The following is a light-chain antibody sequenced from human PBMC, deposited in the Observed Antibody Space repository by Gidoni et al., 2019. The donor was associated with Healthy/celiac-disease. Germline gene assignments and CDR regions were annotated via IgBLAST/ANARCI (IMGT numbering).Light chain of an antibody. Sequence: DIEMTQSPPSLSASVGDRVTITCRSSQSISSYLKWYQQKTGIASKHLIYAASSLQSGVPSRFSGGRCGAEVSLTISSRQPADVATFYCRQSYSTPRTFGGGTKVEIK. CDR2: AAS. CDR3: RQSYSTPRT. CDR1: QSISSY. V-gene: IGKV1-39*01. J-gene: IGKJ4*01.